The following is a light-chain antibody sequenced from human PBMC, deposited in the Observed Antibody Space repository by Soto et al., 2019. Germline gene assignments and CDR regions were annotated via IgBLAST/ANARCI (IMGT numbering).Light chain of an antibody. CDR1: QSVSSY. V-gene: IGKV3-11*01. Sequence: EIVLKQSPATLSLYPGERATLSCRASQSVSSYLAWYQQKPGQAPRLLIYDASNRATGIPARFSGSGSGTDFTLTISSLEPEDFAVYYCQKRSNWPPITFGQGRRLE. CDR2: DAS. J-gene: IGKJ5*01. CDR3: QKRSNWPPIT.